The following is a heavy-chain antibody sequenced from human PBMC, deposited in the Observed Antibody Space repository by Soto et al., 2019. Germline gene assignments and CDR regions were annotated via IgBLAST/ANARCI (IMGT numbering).Heavy chain of an antibody. CDR2: ISPSGDST. CDR1: GFTFTTYY. Sequence: QVQLVQSGAEVKKPGASVKVSCKTSGFTFTTYYIHWVRQAPGQGLEWMGTISPSGDSTSYAQKFQGRVTMTRDTSTCTVYMDLSSLRSDDTAMYYCARDWELGYWGQGTLVTVSS. D-gene: IGHD1-26*01. V-gene: IGHV1-46*01. J-gene: IGHJ4*02. CDR3: ARDWELGY.